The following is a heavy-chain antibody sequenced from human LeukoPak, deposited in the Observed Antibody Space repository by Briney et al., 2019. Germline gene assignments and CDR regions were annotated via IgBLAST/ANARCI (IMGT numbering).Heavy chain of an antibody. CDR2: INHSGST. CDR3: ARGKRGKGLKTYYYDSSGYWPTDY. D-gene: IGHD3-22*01. J-gene: IGHJ4*02. V-gene: IGHV4-34*01. Sequence: SETLSLTCAVYGGSFSGYYWSWIRQPPGKGLEWIGEINHSGSTNYNPSLKSRVTISVDTSKNQFSLKLSSVTAADTAVYYCARGKRGKGLKTYYYDSSGYWPTDYWGQGTLVTVSS. CDR1: GGSFSGYY.